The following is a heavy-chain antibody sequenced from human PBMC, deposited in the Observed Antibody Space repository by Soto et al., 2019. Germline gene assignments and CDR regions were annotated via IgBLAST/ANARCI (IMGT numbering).Heavy chain of an antibody. J-gene: IGHJ6*02. Sequence: SVKVSCKASGGTFSSYAISWVRQAPGQGLEWMGGIIPIFGTANYAQKFQGRVTITADESTSTAYMELSSLRSEDTAVYYRARNPMIVVVKIHYNGMDVWGQGTTVTVSS. D-gene: IGHD3-22*01. CDR1: GGTFSSYA. CDR3: ARNPMIVVVKIHYNGMDV. V-gene: IGHV1-69*13. CDR2: IIPIFGTA.